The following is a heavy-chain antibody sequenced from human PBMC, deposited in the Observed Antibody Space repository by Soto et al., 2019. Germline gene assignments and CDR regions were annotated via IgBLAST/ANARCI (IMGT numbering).Heavy chain of an antibody. CDR1: GFTFSSCW. Sequence: EVQLVESGGGLVQPGGSLRLSCAASGFTFSSCWMSWVRQAPGKGLEWVANIKKDGTEKKYVDSVKDRFTISRDNAKSSLYLQINNLRAEDTAVHYCTRVPVEVSGADFDYWGQGTLVTVSS. CDR2: IKKDGTEK. V-gene: IGHV3-7*01. D-gene: IGHD6-19*01. CDR3: TRVPVEVSGADFDY. J-gene: IGHJ4*02.